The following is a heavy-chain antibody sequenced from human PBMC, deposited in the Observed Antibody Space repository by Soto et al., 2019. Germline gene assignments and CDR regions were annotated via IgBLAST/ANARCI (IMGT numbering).Heavy chain of an antibody. D-gene: IGHD1-26*01. CDR1: GYSISSGYY. CDR3: ARAFRRGSPR. V-gene: IGHV4-38-2*01. J-gene: IGHJ3*01. Sequence: SETLSLTCAVSGYSISSGYYWGWIRQPPGKGLEWIGSIYHSGSTYYNPSRKSRVTISVDTSKNQFSLKLSSVTAADTAVYYCARAFRRGSPRWGQGTMVTVSS. CDR2: IYHSGST.